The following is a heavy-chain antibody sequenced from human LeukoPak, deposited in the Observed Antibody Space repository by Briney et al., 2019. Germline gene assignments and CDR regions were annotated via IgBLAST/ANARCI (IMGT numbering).Heavy chain of an antibody. D-gene: IGHD2-2*01. CDR1: GYTFTGYY. V-gene: IGHV1-2*02. Sequence: ASVKVSCKASGYTFTGYYMHWVRQAPGQGLEWMGWINPNSGGTNYAQKFQGRVTMTRDTSISTAYMELSRLRSDDTAVYYCARDWCSSTSCYEYWFDPWGQGTLVTVS. CDR3: ARDWCSSTSCYEYWFDP. CDR2: INPNSGGT. J-gene: IGHJ5*02.